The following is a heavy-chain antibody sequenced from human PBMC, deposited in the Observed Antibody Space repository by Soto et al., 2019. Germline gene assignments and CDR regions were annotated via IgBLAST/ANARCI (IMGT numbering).Heavy chain of an antibody. CDR2: ISYDGSNK. J-gene: IGHJ4*02. CDR1: GFTFSSYA. Sequence: VQLVESGGGVVQPGRSLRLSCAASGFTFSSYAMHWVRQAPGKGLEWVAVISYDGSNKYYADSVKGRFTISRDNSKNTLYLQMNSLRAEDTAVYYCARESGYWGQGTLVTVSS. CDR3: ARESGY. V-gene: IGHV3-30-3*01. D-gene: IGHD3-10*01.